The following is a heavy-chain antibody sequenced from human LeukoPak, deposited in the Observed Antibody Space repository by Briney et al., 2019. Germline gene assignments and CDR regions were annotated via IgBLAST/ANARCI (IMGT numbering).Heavy chain of an antibody. D-gene: IGHD6-19*01. CDR2: IRYDGSNK. CDR3: AKGSKAVLFTRDHYMDV. J-gene: IGHJ6*03. Sequence: GGSLRLSCAASGFTFSSYGMHWVRRAPGKGLEWVAFIRYDGSNKYYADSVKGRFTISRDNSKNTLYLHMNSLRAEDTAVYFCAKGSKAVLFTRDHYMDVWGKGTTVTISS. CDR1: GFTFSSYG. V-gene: IGHV3-30*02.